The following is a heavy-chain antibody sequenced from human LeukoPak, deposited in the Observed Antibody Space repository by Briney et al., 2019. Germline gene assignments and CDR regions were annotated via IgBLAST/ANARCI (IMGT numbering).Heavy chain of an antibody. D-gene: IGHD3-3*01. V-gene: IGHV3-21*01. CDR2: ISSSSSYI. CDR3: AREGFLEWLLQDY. J-gene: IGHJ4*02. Sequence: MTGGSLRLSCAASGFTFNNYAMNWVRQAPGKGLEWVSSISSSSSYIYYADSVKGRFTISRDNAKNSLYLQMNSLRAEDTAVYYCAREGFLEWLLQDYWGQGTLVTVSS. CDR1: GFTFNNYA.